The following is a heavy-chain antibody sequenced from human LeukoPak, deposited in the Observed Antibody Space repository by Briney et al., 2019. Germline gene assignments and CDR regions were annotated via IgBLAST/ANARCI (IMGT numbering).Heavy chain of an antibody. CDR1: GFTFSSYS. J-gene: IGHJ4*02. D-gene: IGHD2-15*01. CDR3: ARRMVVAATQVDY. CDR2: ISSSSSTI. V-gene: IGHV3-48*01. Sequence: GGSLRLSCAAPGFTFSSYSMNWVRQAPGKGLEWVSYISSSSSTIYYADSVKGRFTISRDNAKNSLYLQMNSLRAEDTAVYYCARRMVVAATQVDYWGQGTLVTVSS.